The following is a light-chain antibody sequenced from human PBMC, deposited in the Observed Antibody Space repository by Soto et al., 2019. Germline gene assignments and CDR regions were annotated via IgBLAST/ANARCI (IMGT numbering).Light chain of an antibody. J-gene: IGLJ2*01. V-gene: IGLV2-8*01. CDR1: SSDVGGYNH. CDR2: EVS. CDR3: SSYGGSNTVV. Sequence: QSVLTQPPSASGSPGQSVTISCTGSSSDVGGYNHVSWYQQPPGKAPKLMIYEVSKRPSGVPDRLSGSKSGNTASLTVSGLQAEDEADYYCSSYGGSNTVVFGGGTKLTVL.